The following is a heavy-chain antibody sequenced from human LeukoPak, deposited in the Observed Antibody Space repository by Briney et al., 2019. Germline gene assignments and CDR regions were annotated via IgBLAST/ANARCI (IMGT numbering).Heavy chain of an antibody. D-gene: IGHD1-26*01. CDR1: GVSISNTNYY. CDR2: VLYDGTE. CDR3: VRDVGSAITES. J-gene: IGHJ5*02. Sequence: PSETLSLTCTVSGVSISNTNYYWGWIRQPPGKGLEWIGNVLYDGTESYDPSLKSRVTFSIDMSKNQFSLHLTSVTAADTAVYYCVRDVGSAITESWGQGTLVTVSS. V-gene: IGHV4-39*07.